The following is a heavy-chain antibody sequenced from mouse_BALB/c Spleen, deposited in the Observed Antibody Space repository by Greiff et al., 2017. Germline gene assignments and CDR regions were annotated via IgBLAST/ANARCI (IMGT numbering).Heavy chain of an antibody. CDR2: IYPGDGDT. CDR3: ARSDVGAMDY. CDR1: GYAFSSYW. V-gene: IGHV1-80*01. J-gene: IGHJ4*01. Sequence: QVQLKQSGAELVRPGSSVKISCKASGYAFSSYWMNWVKQRPGQGLEWIGQIYPGDGDTNYNGKFKGKATLTADKSSSTAYMQLSSLTSEDSAVYFCARSDVGAMDYWGQGTSVTVSS. D-gene: IGHD2-3*01.